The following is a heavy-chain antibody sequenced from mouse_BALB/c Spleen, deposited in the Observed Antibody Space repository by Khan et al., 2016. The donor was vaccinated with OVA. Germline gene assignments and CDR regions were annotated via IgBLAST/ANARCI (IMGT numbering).Heavy chain of an antibody. Sequence: EVQLQELGPGLVKPSQSLSLTCTVTGYSITSGYAWNWIRQFPGNKLEWMGYISYSGVTSYPPSLKSRISITRDTSKNQFFLQLNSVTTEDAATYYCARGNYYGYYFDYWGQGTTLTVSS. CDR2: ISYSGVT. J-gene: IGHJ2*01. D-gene: IGHD1-1*01. V-gene: IGHV3-2*02. CDR3: ARGNYYGYYFDY. CDR1: GYSITSGYA.